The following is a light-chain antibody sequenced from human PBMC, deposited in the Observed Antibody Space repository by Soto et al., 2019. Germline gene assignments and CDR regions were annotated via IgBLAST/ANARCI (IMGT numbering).Light chain of an antibody. J-gene: IGKJ1*01. CDR3: QHYNSYSEA. CDR1: QTISSW. Sequence: IQMTQSPSTLSGSVVDRVSVTCRASQTISSWLAWYQQKPGKAPKLLIYKASTLKSGVPSRFSGSGSGTEFTLTISSLQPDDFATYYCQHYNSYSEAFGQGTKVDIK. CDR2: KAS. V-gene: IGKV1-5*03.